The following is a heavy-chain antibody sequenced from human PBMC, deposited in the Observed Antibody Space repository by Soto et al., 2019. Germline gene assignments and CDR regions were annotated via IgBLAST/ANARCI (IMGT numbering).Heavy chain of an antibody. CDR3: ARLKDDFWSGYYVGTFDY. Sequence: PGESLKISCKGSGYSFTSYWIGWVRQMPGKGLEWMGIIYPGDSDTRYSPSFQGQVTISADKSISTAYLQWSSLKASDTAMYYCARLKDDFWSGYYVGTFDYWGQGTLVTVSS. D-gene: IGHD3-3*01. J-gene: IGHJ4*02. V-gene: IGHV5-51*01. CDR1: GYSFTSYW. CDR2: IYPGDSDT.